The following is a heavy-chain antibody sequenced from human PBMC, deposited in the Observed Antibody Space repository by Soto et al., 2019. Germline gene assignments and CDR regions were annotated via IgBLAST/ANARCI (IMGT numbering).Heavy chain of an antibody. CDR2: IYYSGST. CDR1: GGSISSSSYY. D-gene: IGHD3-10*01. Sequence: SETLSLTCTVSGGSISSSSYYWGWIRQPPGKGLEWIGSIYYSGSTYYNPSLKSRVTISVDTSKNQFSLKLRSVTAADTAVYYCARRYLVRGVIITDAFGIWGQGTMVTVSS. V-gene: IGHV4-39*01. J-gene: IGHJ3*02. CDR3: ARRYLVRGVIITDAFGI.